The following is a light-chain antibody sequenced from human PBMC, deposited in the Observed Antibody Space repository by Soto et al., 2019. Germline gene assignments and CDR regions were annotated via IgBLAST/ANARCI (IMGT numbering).Light chain of an antibody. CDR2: KVS. Sequence: DVVMTQSPLSLPVTLGQPASISCRSSQSLVSSNGNTFLIWFQQRPGQSPRRLIYKVSNRDSAVPDRFTDNGSGTDFTLEISRVEAEDVGVYYCMQATHWPWTFGQGTKVEIK. CDR3: MQATHWPWT. V-gene: IGKV2-30*01. J-gene: IGKJ1*01. CDR1: QSLVSSNGNTF.